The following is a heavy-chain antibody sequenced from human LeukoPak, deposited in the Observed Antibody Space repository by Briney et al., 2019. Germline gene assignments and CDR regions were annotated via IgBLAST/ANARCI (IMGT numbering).Heavy chain of an antibody. CDR1: GFPFSKYD. CDR2: VGIAGDT. J-gene: IGHJ3*01. CDR3: TRGLRDGYNGGDAFDV. D-gene: IGHD5-24*01. V-gene: IGHV3-13*01. Sequence: GGSLRLSCAASGFPFSKYDMHWVRQTAGKGLEWVSVVGIAGDTYYSGSVKGRFTISREDAKKSLYLQMNSLRAGDTAVYYCTRGLRDGYNGGDAFDVWGQGTMVTVSS.